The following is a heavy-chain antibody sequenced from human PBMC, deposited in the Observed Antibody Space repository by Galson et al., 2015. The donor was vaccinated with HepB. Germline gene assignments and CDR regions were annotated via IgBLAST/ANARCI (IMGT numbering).Heavy chain of an antibody. CDR2: IYSGGST. Sequence: FLRLSCAASGFTVSSNYMSWVRQAPGEGLEWVSVIYSGGSTYYADSVKGRFTISRDNSKNTLYLQMNSLRAEDTAVYYCARDRGGTMVRGPRVFFDYWGQGTLVTVSS. J-gene: IGHJ4*02. D-gene: IGHD3-10*01. V-gene: IGHV3-66*02. CDR3: ARDRGGTMVRGPRVFFDY. CDR1: GFTVSSNY.